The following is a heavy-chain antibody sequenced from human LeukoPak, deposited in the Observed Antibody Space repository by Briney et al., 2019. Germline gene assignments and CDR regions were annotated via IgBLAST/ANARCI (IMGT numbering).Heavy chain of an antibody. CDR3: AKAGSNPDTALDY. CDR2: ISDTGDTT. Sequence: QTGGSPRLSCAASGLTFSSNAMTWAGQAPGKGLEWVSVISDTGDTTYYADSVKGRFTISRDNSKNTLYLQMNSLRAEDTGVYYCAKAGSNPDTALDYWGQGTQLSVSS. D-gene: IGHD3-16*02. V-gene: IGHV3-23*01. J-gene: IGHJ4*02. CDR1: GLTFSSNA.